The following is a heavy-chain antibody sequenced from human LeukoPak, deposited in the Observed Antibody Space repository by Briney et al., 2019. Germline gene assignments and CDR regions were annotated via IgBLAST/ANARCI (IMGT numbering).Heavy chain of an antibody. Sequence: ASVKVSCKASGGTFSSYAISWVRQAPGQGLEWMGRIIPIFGTANYAQKFQGRVTITTDESTSTAYTELSSLRSEDTAVYYCARGIPGNYGDYGSDYWGQGTLVTVSS. CDR1: GGTFSSYA. CDR2: IIPIFGTA. D-gene: IGHD4-17*01. J-gene: IGHJ4*02. CDR3: ARGIPGNYGDYGSDY. V-gene: IGHV1-69*05.